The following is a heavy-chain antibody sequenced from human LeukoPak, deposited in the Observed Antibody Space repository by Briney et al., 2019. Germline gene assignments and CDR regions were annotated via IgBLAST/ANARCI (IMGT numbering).Heavy chain of an antibody. CDR2: IKQDGNGK. V-gene: IGHV3-7*04. D-gene: IGHD3-10*01. CDR1: GFTFSRYW. Sequence: PGGSLRLSCAASGFTFSRYWMSWVRQAPGKGLEWVACIKQDGNGKYYVDSVKGRFTISRDNAKNSLYLQMNSLRAEDTAVYYCARSAYYYDSDSGSYWGQGTLVTVPS. CDR3: ARSAYYYDSDSGSY. J-gene: IGHJ4*02.